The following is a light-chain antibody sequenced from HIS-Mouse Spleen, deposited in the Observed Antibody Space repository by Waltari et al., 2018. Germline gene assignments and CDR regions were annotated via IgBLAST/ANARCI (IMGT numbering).Light chain of an antibody. J-gene: IGKJ4*01. CDR3: QQYGSSPT. CDR2: GAS. Sequence: EIVLTQSPGTLSLSPGERATLPCRARQSVSSSYLAWYQQKPGQAPRLLIYGASSRATGIPDRFSGSGSGTDFTLTISRLEPEDFAVYYCQQYGSSPTFGGGTKVEIK. CDR1: QSVSSSY. V-gene: IGKV3-20*01.